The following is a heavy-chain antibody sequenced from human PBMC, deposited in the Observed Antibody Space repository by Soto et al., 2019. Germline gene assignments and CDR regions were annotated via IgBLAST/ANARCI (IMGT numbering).Heavy chain of an antibody. J-gene: IGHJ4*02. Sequence: QVQLVQSGAEVKKPGASVKVSCKLSGKTLTELSIHWVRQAPGKGLEWMGAFDPEERETIYSQQFQGRVTMTQDTSTDTAYMQLTSLRHEDTAVYYCAADLAIADSDYWGQGTLVTVSS. CDR1: GKTLTELS. CDR3: AADLAIADSDY. D-gene: IGHD3-16*01. CDR2: FDPEERET. V-gene: IGHV1-24*01.